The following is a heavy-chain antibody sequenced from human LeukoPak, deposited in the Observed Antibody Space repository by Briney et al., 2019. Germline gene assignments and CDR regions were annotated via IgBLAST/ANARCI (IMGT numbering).Heavy chain of an antibody. CDR3: AGHHPRNTVDF. D-gene: IGHD2/OR15-2a*01. V-gene: IGHV4-59*08. J-gene: IGHJ4*02. CDR1: GGSISSYY. CDR2: ISDIGSI. Sequence: PSETLSLTCTVSGGSISSYYWSWIRQPPGKGLEWIAYISDIGSINYNPSLNSRVTISLDTSKNQFSLKLSPVTPADTAVYYCAGHHPRNTVDFWGQGTLVTVSS.